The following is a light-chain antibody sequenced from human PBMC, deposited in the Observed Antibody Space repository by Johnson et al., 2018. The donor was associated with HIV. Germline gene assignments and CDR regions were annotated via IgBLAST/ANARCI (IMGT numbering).Light chain of an antibody. CDR1: SSNIGNNY. J-gene: IGLJ1*01. CDR2: ENN. V-gene: IGLV1-51*02. CDR3: GTWHTILSGGGV. Sequence: HSVLTQPPSVSAAPGQKVTISCSGSSSNIGNNYVSWYQQLPGTAPKLLIYENNERPSGIPDRFSASKSGTSATLGITGLQTGDEGDYSCGTWHTILSGGGVFGTGTKFTVL.